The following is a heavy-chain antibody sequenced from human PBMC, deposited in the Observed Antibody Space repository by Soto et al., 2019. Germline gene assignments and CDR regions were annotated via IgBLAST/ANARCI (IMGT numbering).Heavy chain of an antibody. CDR2: IYYSGST. J-gene: IGHJ6*02. D-gene: IGHD3-16*01. Sequence: SETLSLTCTVSGGSISSGGYYWSWIRQHPGKGLEWIGYIYYSGSTYYNPSLKSRVTISVDTSKNQFSLKLSSVTAADTAVYSCAPSQMPGGVIPHYYRKDVWRQLTTIAASS. CDR1: GGSISSGGYY. V-gene: IGHV4-31*02. CDR3: APSQMPGGVIPHYYRKDV.